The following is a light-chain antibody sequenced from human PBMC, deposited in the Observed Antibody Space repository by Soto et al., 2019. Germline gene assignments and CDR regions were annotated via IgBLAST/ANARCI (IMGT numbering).Light chain of an antibody. CDR1: QDISNY. V-gene: IGKV1-33*01. J-gene: IGKJ4*01. CDR3: QQYENFLLT. CDR2: DAS. Sequence: DIQMTQSPSSLSASVGDRVTITCQASQDISNYLNWYQKKPGKAPKLLIYDASNLETGVPSRFSGSGSGTDFTFTISSLQPVDIATYYCQQYENFLLTFGGGTKVEIK.